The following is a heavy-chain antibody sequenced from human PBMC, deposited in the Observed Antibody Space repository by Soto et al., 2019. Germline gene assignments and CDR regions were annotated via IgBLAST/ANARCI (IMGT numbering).Heavy chain of an antibody. Sequence: GGSLRLSCAASGFTFSSYAMHGVRQAPGKGLEWVAVISYDGSNKYYADSVKGRFTISRDNSKNTLYLQMNSLRAEDTAVYYCARDLGLVTTVTTQSGGFDYWGQGTLVTVSS. D-gene: IGHD4-17*01. V-gene: IGHV3-30-3*01. CDR3: ARDLGLVTTVTTQSGGFDY. J-gene: IGHJ4*02. CDR1: GFTFSSYA. CDR2: ISYDGSNK.